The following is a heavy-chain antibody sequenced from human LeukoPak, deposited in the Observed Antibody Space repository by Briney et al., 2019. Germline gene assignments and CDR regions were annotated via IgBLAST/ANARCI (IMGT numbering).Heavy chain of an antibody. J-gene: IGHJ3*02. CDR3: STGSGHAFDI. CDR2: INSDGSST. D-gene: IGHD3-10*01. CDR1: GFTFSSYW. V-gene: IGHV3-74*01. Sequence: GGSLRLSCAASGFTFSSYWMHWVRQVPGKGLVWVSRINSDGSSTSYADSVKGRFTISRDNAKNTLYVQMNSLRAEDTAVYYCSTGSGHAFDIWGRGTMVTVSS.